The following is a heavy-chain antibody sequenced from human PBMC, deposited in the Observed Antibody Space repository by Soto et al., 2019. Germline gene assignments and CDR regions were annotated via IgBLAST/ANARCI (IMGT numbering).Heavy chain of an antibody. CDR2: ISGSGGST. CDR1: EFTFSSYA. V-gene: IGHV3-23*01. J-gene: IGHJ6*02. Sequence: EVQLLESGGGLVQPGGSLRLSCAASEFTFSSYAMNWVRQAPGKGLEWVSAISGSGGSTDFADSVKGRFTISRDNSKKTLYLQMNRLRAEDTAVYYCARTPYDYFYYYGMDVWGQGTTVTVSS. CDR3: ARTPYDYFYYYGMDV.